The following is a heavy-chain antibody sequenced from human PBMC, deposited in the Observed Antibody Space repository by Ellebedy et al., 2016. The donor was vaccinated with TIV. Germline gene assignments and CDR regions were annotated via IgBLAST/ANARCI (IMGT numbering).Heavy chain of an antibody. D-gene: IGHD3-10*01. CDR2: IIPIFGTA. J-gene: IGHJ6*02. CDR3: ARERITMVRGVMYYYYGMDV. V-gene: IGHV1-69*13. Sequence: SVKVSXXASGGTFSSYAISWVRQAPGQGLEWMGGIIPIFGTANYAQKFQGRVTITADESTSTAYMELSSLRSEDTAVYYCARERITMVRGVMYYYYGMDVWGQGTTVTVSS. CDR1: GGTFSSYA.